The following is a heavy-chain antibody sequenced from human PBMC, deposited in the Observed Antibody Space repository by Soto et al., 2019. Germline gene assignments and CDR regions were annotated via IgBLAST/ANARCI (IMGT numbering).Heavy chain of an antibody. V-gene: IGHV3-21*01. D-gene: IGHD4-17*01. CDR2: ISSSSTYI. Sequence: FLRLSCAASGFTFNSYSMNWVRQAPGKGLEWVSSISSSSTYIYYADSVKGRFTISRDNAKNSLFLQMNSLRDEDTAVYYCARDYGGNSAFDYWGQGTLVTVS. CDR3: ARDYGGNSAFDY. J-gene: IGHJ4*02. CDR1: GFTFNSYS.